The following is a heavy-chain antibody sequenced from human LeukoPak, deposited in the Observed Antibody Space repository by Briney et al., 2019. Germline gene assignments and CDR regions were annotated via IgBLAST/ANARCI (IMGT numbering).Heavy chain of an antibody. D-gene: IGHD3-22*01. CDR2: IRYDGSNK. V-gene: IGHV3-30*02. Sequence: GGSLRLSCAASGFTFSSYGMHWVRQAPGKGLEWVAFIRYDGSNKYYADSVKGRFTISRDNSKNTLYLQMNSLRAEDTAVYYCAKDRFYYYDSSGRIAYWGQGTLVTVSS. J-gene: IGHJ4*02. CDR3: AKDRFYYYDSSGRIAY. CDR1: GFTFSSYG.